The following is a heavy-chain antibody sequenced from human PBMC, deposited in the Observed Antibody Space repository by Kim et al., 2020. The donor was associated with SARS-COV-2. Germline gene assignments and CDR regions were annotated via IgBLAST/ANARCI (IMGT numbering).Heavy chain of an antibody. D-gene: IGHD3-10*01. V-gene: IGHV6-1*01. CDR1: GDSVSGNRAA. J-gene: IGHJ5*02. Sequence: SQTLSLTCAISGDSVSGNRAAWTWIRQSPSRGLEWLGRTYYRSKWYNDYAVSLKGRITIIPDTSRNQFSLQLTSVSPEDTALYYCAFVKSSAGGYLAWGQGTLVTVSS. CDR3: AFVKSSAGGYLA. CDR2: TYYRSKWYN.